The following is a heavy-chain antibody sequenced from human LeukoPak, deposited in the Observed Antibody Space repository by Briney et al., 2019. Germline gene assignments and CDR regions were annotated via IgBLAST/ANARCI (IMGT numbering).Heavy chain of an antibody. D-gene: IGHD6-6*01. Sequence: PSETLSLTCTVSGGSISSYYWSWIRQPPGKGLEWIGYIYYSGSTNYNPSLKSRVTISVDTSKNQFSLKLSSVTAADTAVYYCARASIAARPRRFDYWGQGTLVTVSS. CDR2: IYYSGST. CDR3: ARASIAARPRRFDY. V-gene: IGHV4-59*01. J-gene: IGHJ4*02. CDR1: GGSISSYY.